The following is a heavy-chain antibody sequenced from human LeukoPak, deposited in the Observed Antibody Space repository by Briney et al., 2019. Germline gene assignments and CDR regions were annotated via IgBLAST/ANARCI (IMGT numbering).Heavy chain of an antibody. CDR3: ARVGITIFGVVILYMDV. D-gene: IGHD3-3*01. J-gene: IGHJ6*03. Sequence: GASVKVSCKASGYTFTSYGISWVRQAPGQGLEWMGWISAYNGNTNYAQKLQGRVTMTTDTSTSTAYMELRSLRSDDTAVYYCARVGITIFGVVILYMDVWGKGTTVTVSS. CDR2: ISAYNGNT. V-gene: IGHV1-18*01. CDR1: GYTFTSYG.